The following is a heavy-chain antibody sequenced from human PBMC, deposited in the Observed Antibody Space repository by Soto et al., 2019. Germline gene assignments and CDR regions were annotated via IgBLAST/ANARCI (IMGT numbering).Heavy chain of an antibody. CDR2: INWNGGST. J-gene: IGHJ6*02. V-gene: IGHV3-20*04. CDR3: ARAKHYYDSSGYYYSGMDV. Sequence: EGSLRLSCAASGFTFDDYGMSWVRQAPGKGLEWVSGINWNGGSTGYADSVKGRFTISRDNAKNSLYLQMNSLRAEDTALYYCARAKHYYDSSGYYYSGMDVWGQGTTVTVSS. CDR1: GFTFDDYG. D-gene: IGHD3-22*01.